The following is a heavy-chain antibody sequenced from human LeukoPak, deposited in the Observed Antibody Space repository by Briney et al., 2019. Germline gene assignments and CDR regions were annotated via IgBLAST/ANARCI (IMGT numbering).Heavy chain of an antibody. V-gene: IGHV3-30-3*01. CDR1: GFTFTDHP. Sequence: PGESLRLSCVASGFTFTDHPMNWVRQAPGKGLEWVAVISYDGSNKYYADSVKGRFTISRDNSKNTLYPQMNSLRAEDTAVYYCARAFITMIVVSPSDYWGQGTLVTVSS. D-gene: IGHD3-22*01. CDR2: ISYDGSNK. J-gene: IGHJ4*02. CDR3: ARAFITMIVVSPSDY.